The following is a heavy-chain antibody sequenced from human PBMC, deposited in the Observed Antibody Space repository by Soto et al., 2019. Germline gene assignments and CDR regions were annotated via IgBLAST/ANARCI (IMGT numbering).Heavy chain of an antibody. J-gene: IGHJ4*02. D-gene: IGHD5-12*01. CDR3: AKYMVATIYFDY. CDR2: ISGSGVTT. CDR1: GFTFINYA. V-gene: IGHV3-23*01. Sequence: PGGSLRLSCAASGFTFINYAMSWVRQAPGKGLEWVSTISGSGVTTYYADSVKGRFTISRDNSKNTLYLQMNSLRAEDTAEYYCAKYMVATIYFDYWGQGALVTAPQ.